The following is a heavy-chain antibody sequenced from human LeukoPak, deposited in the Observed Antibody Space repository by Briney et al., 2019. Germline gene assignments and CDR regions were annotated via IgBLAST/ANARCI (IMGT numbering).Heavy chain of an antibody. Sequence: SETLSLTCAVSGASIDSHSWWSWVRQPPGKGLEWIGEIYHSGGANYKPSLKSRVTMSVDTSKNHFSLKLTSVTAADTAVYFCAYNRNFALDNWGQGTLVTVSS. V-gene: IGHV4/OR15-8*01. CDR3: AYNRNFALDN. CDR1: GASIDSHSW. CDR2: IYHSGGA. J-gene: IGHJ4*01. D-gene: IGHD1-14*01.